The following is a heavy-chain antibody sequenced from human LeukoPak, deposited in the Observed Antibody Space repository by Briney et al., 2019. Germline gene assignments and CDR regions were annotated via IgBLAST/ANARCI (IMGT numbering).Heavy chain of an antibody. CDR2: IYHSGST. CDR3: ARETGTRAFDP. Sequence: PSETLSLTCTVSGYSISSGYYWGWIRQPPGKGLEWIGSIYHSGSTYYNPSLKSRVTISVDTSKNQFSLKLSSVTAADTAEYYCARETGTRAFDPWGQGTLVTVSS. D-gene: IGHD1-1*01. V-gene: IGHV4-38-2*02. J-gene: IGHJ5*02. CDR1: GYSISSGYY.